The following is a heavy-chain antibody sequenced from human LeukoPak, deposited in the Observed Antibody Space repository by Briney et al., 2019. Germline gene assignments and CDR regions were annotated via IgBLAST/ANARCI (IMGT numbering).Heavy chain of an antibody. J-gene: IGHJ4*02. CDR2: IYHSGST. CDR3: ARGQKYRSGYTVTELGSGYFDY. CDR1: GASISSSNW. V-gene: IGHV4-4*02. D-gene: IGHD5-18*01. Sequence: ASGTLSLTCAVSGASISSSNWLSWVRQPPGKGLEWIGEIYHSGSTNYNPSLKSRVTISVDNSKNQFSLRLSSVTAADTAVYYCARGQKYRSGYTVTELGSGYFDYWGRGTLVTVSS.